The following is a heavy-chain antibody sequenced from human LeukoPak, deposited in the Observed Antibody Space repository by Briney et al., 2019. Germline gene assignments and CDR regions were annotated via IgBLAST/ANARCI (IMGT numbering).Heavy chain of an antibody. V-gene: IGHV3-7*01. D-gene: IGHD4-23*01. J-gene: IGHJ4*02. CDR2: INEDGGEK. CDR1: SFTFSNCW. CDR3: AAERRGSSYYDGKEAFPH. Sequence: PGGSLRLFCVASSFTFSNCWMSWLRQTPGRGPEWVANINEDGGEKHYADSVKGRFTITRDNAKNTLYLQIHSLRAEDAAVYYCAAERRGSSYYDGKEAFPHWGQGTLVAVSS.